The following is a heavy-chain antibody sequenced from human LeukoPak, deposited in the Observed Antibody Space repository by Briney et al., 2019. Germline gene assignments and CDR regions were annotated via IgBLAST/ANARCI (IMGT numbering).Heavy chain of an antibody. Sequence: SQTLSLTCTVSGGSINSGGYYWSWIRQHPGKGLEWIGYIYYSGSTYYNPSLKSRVTISVDTSKNQFSLKLSSVTAADTVAYYCARSPPGYFDYWGQGTLVTVSS. CDR1: GGSINSGGYY. V-gene: IGHV4-31*03. CDR2: IYYSGST. J-gene: IGHJ4*02. CDR3: ARSPPGYFDY.